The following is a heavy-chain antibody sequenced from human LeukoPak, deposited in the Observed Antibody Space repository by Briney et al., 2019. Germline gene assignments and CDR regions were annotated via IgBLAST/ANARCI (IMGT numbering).Heavy chain of an antibody. J-gene: IGHJ6*03. CDR1: GFTFSSYG. Sequence: GGSLRLSCAASGFTFSSYGMHWVRQAPGKGLEWVAFIRYDGSNKYYADSVKGRFTISRDNSKNTLYLQMNCLRAEDTAVYYCAKDSVVPAATYYYYYMDVWGKGTTVTISS. CDR3: AKDSVVPAATYYYYYMDV. D-gene: IGHD2-2*01. CDR2: IRYDGSNK. V-gene: IGHV3-30*02.